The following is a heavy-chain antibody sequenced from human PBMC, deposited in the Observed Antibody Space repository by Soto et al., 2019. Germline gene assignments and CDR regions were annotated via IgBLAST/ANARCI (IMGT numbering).Heavy chain of an antibody. CDR3: ARAALVLVYYYYGLDV. CDR2: TKQDGSEK. V-gene: IGHV3-7*01. CDR1: GFRFSSHW. D-gene: IGHD5-18*01. J-gene: IGHJ6*02. Sequence: PGGSLRLSCAASGFRFSSHWMSWVRQAPGKGLEWVANTKQDGSEKYYVDSVKGRFTISRDNAKNSLYLQMNSLRVEDTAVYYCARAALVLVYYYYGLDVWGQGTAVTVSS.